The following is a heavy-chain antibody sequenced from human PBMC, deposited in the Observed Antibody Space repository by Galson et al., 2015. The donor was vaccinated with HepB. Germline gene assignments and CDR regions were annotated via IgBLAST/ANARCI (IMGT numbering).Heavy chain of an antibody. CDR2: IRSKAYGGTT. CDR3: TRDWSVLVITPDAFEI. V-gene: IGHV3-49*03. CDR1: GFTFGDYA. J-gene: IGHJ3*02. Sequence: SLRLSCAASGFTFGDYAMSWFRQAPGKGLEWVGFIRSKAYGGTTEYAASVKGRFTISRDDSKSIAYLQMNSLKTEDTAVYYCTRDWSVLVITPDAFEIWGQGTMVTVSS. D-gene: IGHD3-22*01.